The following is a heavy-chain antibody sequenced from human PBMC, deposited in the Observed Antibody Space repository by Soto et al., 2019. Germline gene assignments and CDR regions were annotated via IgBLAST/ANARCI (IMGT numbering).Heavy chain of an antibody. CDR1: GFIFSDYA. D-gene: IGHD6-19*01. V-gene: IGHV3-23*01. Sequence: DVQLLESGGGLVQPGGSLRLSCAASGFIFSDYAMTWVRQAPGKGLEWVSGIGGGGSDTYYVDSVKGRFTISRDNSKNTLNLQMNSLRAEDTALYYCAKDAVAFNGQWDWFDSWGQGTLVTVS. CDR3: AKDAVAFNGQWDWFDS. CDR2: IGGGGSDT. J-gene: IGHJ5*01.